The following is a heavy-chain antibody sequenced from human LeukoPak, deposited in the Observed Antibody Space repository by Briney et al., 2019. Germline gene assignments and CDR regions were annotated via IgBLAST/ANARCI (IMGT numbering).Heavy chain of an antibody. CDR1: GDTISSYNYH. V-gene: IGHV4-39*02. J-gene: IGHJ4*02. CDR3: ARASSGYYWDFDY. Sequence: SETLSLICTVSGDTISSYNYHWGWIPQPPGMGLEWVGSIYCRGNTYYNPSLESRITLSADTSNNHYIEMMTSGTAADAAVYFCARASSGYYWDFDYWGQGALVTVSS. CDR2: IYCRGNT. D-gene: IGHD3-22*01.